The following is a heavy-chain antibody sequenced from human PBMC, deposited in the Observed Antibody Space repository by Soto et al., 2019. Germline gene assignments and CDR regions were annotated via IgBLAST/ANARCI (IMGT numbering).Heavy chain of an antibody. Sequence: EVQLVESGGDLVQPGGSLRLSCAASGFNCSRYSMHWVRQAPGKGLEWAAYISGSSSSIEHADSVKGRFSISRDNAKNPVYLQMNTLRDEDTAVYYCAREYAAAVDYWGQGTLVTVSS. J-gene: IGHJ4*02. CDR3: AREYAAAVDY. D-gene: IGHD2-8*01. V-gene: IGHV3-48*02. CDR1: GFNCSRYS. CDR2: ISGSSSSI.